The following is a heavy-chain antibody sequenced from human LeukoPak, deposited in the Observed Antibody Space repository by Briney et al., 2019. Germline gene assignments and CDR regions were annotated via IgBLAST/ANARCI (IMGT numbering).Heavy chain of an antibody. CDR2: ITSSSSYI. CDR1: GFTFSSYT. V-gene: IGHV3-21*01. J-gene: IGHJ6*04. D-gene: IGHD3-10*02. Sequence: GGSLRLSCAAPGFTFSSYTMNWVRQAPGKGLEWVSSITSSSSYIYYADSVKGRFTISRDNAKNSLYLQMNSLRAEDTAVYYCAELGITMIGGVWGKGTTVTISS. CDR3: AELGITMIGGV.